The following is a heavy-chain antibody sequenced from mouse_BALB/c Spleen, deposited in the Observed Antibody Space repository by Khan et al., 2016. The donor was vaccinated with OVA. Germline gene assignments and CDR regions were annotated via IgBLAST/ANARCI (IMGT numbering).Heavy chain of an antibody. CDR3: VRDGAYHRNDGWFAY. V-gene: IGHV1-4*01. Sequence: QVQLKQSGAELARPGASLKMSCKASGYTFTSYTIHWIKLRPGQVLEWIGYINPSNGYTNYNQKFKDKATLTADKSSTTAYMQLSSLTSDDSAVYNCVRDGAYHRNDGWFAYWGQGTLVTVSA. CDR2: INPSNGYT. D-gene: IGHD2-14*01. J-gene: IGHJ3*01. CDR1: GYTFTSYT.